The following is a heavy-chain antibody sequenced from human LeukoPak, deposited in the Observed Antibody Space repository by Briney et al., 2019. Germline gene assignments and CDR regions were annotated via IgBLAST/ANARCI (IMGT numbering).Heavy chain of an antibody. CDR3: ARDHPRRYFDWLLPDSYYYYGMDV. J-gene: IGHJ6*02. V-gene: IGHV1-69*01. CDR2: IIPIFGTA. CDR1: GGTFSSYA. Sequence: SVKVSCKASGGTFSSYAISWVRQAPGQGLEWMGGIIPIFGTANYAQKFQGRVTITADESTSTAYMELSSLRSEDTAVYYCARDHPRRYFDWLLPDSYYYYGMDVWGQGTTVTVSS. D-gene: IGHD3-9*01.